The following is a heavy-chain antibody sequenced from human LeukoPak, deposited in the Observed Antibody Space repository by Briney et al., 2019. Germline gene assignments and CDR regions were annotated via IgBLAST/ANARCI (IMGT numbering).Heavy chain of an antibody. D-gene: IGHD3-10*01. V-gene: IGHV3-53*01. J-gene: IGHJ5*02. CDR2: IYSGGST. Sequence: GGSLRLSCAASGFTVSSNYMSWVRQAPGKGLEWVSVIYSGGSTYYADSVKGRFTISRDNSKNTLYLQMNSLRAEDTAVYYCAKVPHRRSLDPWGQGTLVTVSS. CDR1: GFTVSSNY. CDR3: AKVPHRRSLDP.